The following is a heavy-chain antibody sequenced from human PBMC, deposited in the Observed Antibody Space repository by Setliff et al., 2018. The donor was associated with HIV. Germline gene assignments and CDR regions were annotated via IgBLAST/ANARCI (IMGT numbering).Heavy chain of an antibody. CDR3: SARYSYGPQFDY. CDR1: GFTFGDYA. D-gene: IGHD5-18*01. Sequence: GGSLRLSCTASGFTFGDYAMSWVRQAPGKGLEWVGFIRSKAYGGTTEYAASVKGRFTISRDDSKSIAYLQMNSLKTEDTAMYYCSARYSYGPQFDYWGQGTLVTV. CDR2: IRSKAYGGTT. J-gene: IGHJ4*02. V-gene: IGHV3-49*04.